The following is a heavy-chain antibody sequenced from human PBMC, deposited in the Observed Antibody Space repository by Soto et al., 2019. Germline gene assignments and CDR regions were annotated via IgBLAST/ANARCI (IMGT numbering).Heavy chain of an antibody. CDR3: ARDDQYYYDSSGYYAEYFQH. Sequence: QVQLVESGGGVVQPGRSLRLSCAASGFTFSSYGMHWVRQAPGKGLEWVAVIRYDGSNKYYADSVKGRFTISRDNSKNTLYLQMNSLRAEDTAVYYCARDDQYYYDSSGYYAEYFQHWGQGTLVSVSS. CDR2: IRYDGSNK. D-gene: IGHD3-22*01. J-gene: IGHJ1*01. V-gene: IGHV3-33*01. CDR1: GFTFSSYG.